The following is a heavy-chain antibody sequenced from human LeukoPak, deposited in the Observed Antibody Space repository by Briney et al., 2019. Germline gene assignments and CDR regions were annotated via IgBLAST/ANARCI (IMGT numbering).Heavy chain of an antibody. J-gene: IGHJ3*02. CDR1: GGSISSYY. CDR3: ACLTTADAFDI. D-gene: IGHD3-22*01. Sequence: SETLSLTCTVSGGSISSYYWSWIRQPPGKGLEWIGYIYHSGSTNYNPSLKSRFTISLDTSKNQFSLKLSSVTAADTAVYYCACLTTADAFDIWGQGTMVTVSS. V-gene: IGHV4-59*01. CDR2: IYHSGST.